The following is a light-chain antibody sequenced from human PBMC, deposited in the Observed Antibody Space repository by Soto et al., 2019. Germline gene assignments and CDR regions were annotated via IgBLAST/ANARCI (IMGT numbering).Light chain of an antibody. V-gene: IGLV3-21*02. Sequence: SYELTQPPSVSVAPGQTARISCGGTNIGTHSVHWYQQKPGQAPVLVVYDDSDRPSGIPARFSGSNSGNMATLTISGVAAGDEADYYCQVWDSSSDHRVVFGGGTKLTVL. J-gene: IGLJ2*01. CDR1: NIGTHS. CDR3: QVWDSSSDHRVV. CDR2: DDS.